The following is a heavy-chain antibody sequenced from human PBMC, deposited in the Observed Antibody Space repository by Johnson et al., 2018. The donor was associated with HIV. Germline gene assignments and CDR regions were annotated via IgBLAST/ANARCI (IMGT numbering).Heavy chain of an antibody. J-gene: IGHJ3*02. D-gene: IGHD3-22*01. CDR3: AREGSYYDSSGYLPLDAFDI. CDR1: GFTFSSYA. V-gene: IGHV3-30*14. Sequence: QVQLVESGGGLVQPGGSLRLSCAASGFTFSSYAMSWVRQAPGQGLEWVAVISDDGSNKYYADSVKGRFTISRDNSKNTLYLQMNSMRAEDTAVYYCAREGSYYDSSGYLPLDAFDIWGQGTMVTVSS. CDR2: ISDDGSNK.